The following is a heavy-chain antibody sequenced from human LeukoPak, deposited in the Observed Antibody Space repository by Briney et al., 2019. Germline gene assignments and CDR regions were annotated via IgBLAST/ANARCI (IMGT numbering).Heavy chain of an antibody. Sequence: GGSLRLSCAASGFTFSSYWMSWVRQAPGGGLEWVAVISNDGSNKYYADSVKGRFPVSRDHSKRPVDLPMKSLRAEDTRVYYCAKDPTAAVTYCATDCKRHVPLGLDSWGQGTLVTVSS. D-gene: IGHD2-21*02. CDR1: GFTFSSYW. CDR2: ISNDGSNK. J-gene: IGHJ4*02. CDR3: AKDPTAAVTYCATDCKRHVPLGLDS. V-gene: IGHV3-30*18.